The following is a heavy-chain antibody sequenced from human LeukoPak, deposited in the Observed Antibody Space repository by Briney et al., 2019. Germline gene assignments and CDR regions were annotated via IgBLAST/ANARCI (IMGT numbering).Heavy chain of an antibody. CDR2: IGWNSGSI. V-gene: IGHV3-9*01. D-gene: IGHD1-26*01. Sequence: GGSLRLSCAASGFTFDDYAMHWVRQAPGKGLEWVSGIGWNSGSIGYADSVKGRFTISRDNAKNSLYLQMNSLRAEDTALYYCAKDKKVGATESSLFDYWGQGTLVTVSS. J-gene: IGHJ4*02. CDR1: GFTFDDYA. CDR3: AKDKKVGATESSLFDY.